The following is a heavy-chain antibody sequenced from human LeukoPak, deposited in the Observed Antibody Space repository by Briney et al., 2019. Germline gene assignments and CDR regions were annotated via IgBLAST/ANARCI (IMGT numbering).Heavy chain of an antibody. Sequence: ASVKVSCKASGGTFSSYAISWVRQAPGQGLEWMGGIIPIFGTANYAQKFQGRVTITADKSTSTAHMELSSLRSEDTAVYYCARDQYSYGYGPLDYWGQGTLVTVSS. J-gene: IGHJ4*02. CDR3: ARDQYSYGYGPLDY. D-gene: IGHD5-18*01. V-gene: IGHV1-69*06. CDR1: GGTFSSYA. CDR2: IIPIFGTA.